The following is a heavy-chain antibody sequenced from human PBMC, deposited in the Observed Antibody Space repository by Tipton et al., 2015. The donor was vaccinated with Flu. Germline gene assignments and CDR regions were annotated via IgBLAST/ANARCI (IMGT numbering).Heavy chain of an antibody. CDR3: ARDAYYGSGSFGWVGYYGIDV. V-gene: IGHV1-18*01. Sequence: QVQLVQSGAEVKKPGASVKGSCKASGYTFTSYGISWVRQAPGQRLEWMGWISAYNGNTNHAQKLQGRVPMTPATSTSTAYMELRSLRSDDPAVYYCARDAYYGSGSFGWVGYYGIDVWGQGTTVTVSS. D-gene: IGHD3-10*01. CDR2: ISAYNGNT. J-gene: IGHJ6*02. CDR1: GYTFTSYG.